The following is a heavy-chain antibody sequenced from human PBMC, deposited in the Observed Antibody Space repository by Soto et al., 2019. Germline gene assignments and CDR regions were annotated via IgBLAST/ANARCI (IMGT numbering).Heavy chain of an antibody. V-gene: IGHV4-30-2*01. CDR3: ARSRYCSGGSCYSDY. J-gene: IGHJ4*02. Sequence: QLQLQESGSGLVKPSQTLSLTCAVSGGSISSGGYPWSWIRQPPGKGLEWIGYIYHSGSTYYNPLLKSRVSLSVDTSKNQFSLRLSSVTAADTAVYYCARSRYCSGGSCYSDYWGQGTLVTVSS. D-gene: IGHD2-15*01. CDR1: GGSISSGGYP. CDR2: IYHSGST.